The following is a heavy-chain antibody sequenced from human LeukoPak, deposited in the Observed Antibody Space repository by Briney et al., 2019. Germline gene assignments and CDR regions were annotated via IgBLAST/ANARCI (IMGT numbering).Heavy chain of an antibody. CDR1: GYTFTGYY. Sequence: ASVKVSCKASGYTFTGYYMHWVRQAPGQGLEWMGWINPNSGGTNYAQKFQGRVTMTRDTSISTAYMELSRLRSDDTAAYYCARHGLRLLNWFDPWGQGTLVTVSS. CDR2: INPNSGGT. CDR3: ARHGLRLLNWFDP. V-gene: IGHV1-2*02. D-gene: IGHD5-12*01. J-gene: IGHJ5*02.